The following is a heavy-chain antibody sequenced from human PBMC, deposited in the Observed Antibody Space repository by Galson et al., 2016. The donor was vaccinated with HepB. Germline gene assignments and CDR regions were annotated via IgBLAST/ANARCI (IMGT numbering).Heavy chain of an antibody. CDR3: AQDKASMSGGATNFQH. V-gene: IGHV3-9*01. CDR2: ISWNSGSI. Sequence: SLRLSCAASGFIFEDYAMHWVRQAPGKGLEWVSSISWNSGSIGYADSVKGRFTISRDNAKNSLYLQMNSLRAEDTALYNCAQDKASMSGGATNFQHWGQGTLVTVSS. CDR1: GFIFEDYA. D-gene: IGHD5-24*01. J-gene: IGHJ1*01.